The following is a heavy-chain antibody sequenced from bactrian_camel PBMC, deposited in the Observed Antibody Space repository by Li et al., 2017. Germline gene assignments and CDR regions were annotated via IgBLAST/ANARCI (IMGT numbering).Heavy chain of an antibody. CDR2: ICPSAVST. V-gene: IGHV3-3*01. CDR1: GDMYDGGC. J-gene: IGHJ6*01. Sequence: QLVESGGDSVQAGGYLRLSCVASGDMYDGGCMAWFRQATGKEREGVGAICPSAVSTYYVDSVKGRFTISQDNAKKTVYLQMNSLKSEDTALYYGAAPDRYSDYELDSWGQGTQVTVS. CDR3: AAPDRYSDYELDS. D-gene: IGHD4*01.